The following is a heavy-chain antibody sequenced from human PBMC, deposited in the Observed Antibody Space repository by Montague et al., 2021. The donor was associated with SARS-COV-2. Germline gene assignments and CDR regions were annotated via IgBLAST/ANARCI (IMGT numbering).Heavy chain of an antibody. Sequence: SETLSLTCTVSGGSVSSSGYYWGRLRQPPGKGLEWIGSIYVSGSSYYNPSLKSRVSISVDTPQNQFSLRLSSVTSADTSVYYSARHSTGGLVVAAPHWFDPWGQGTLVTVSS. J-gene: IGHJ5*02. V-gene: IGHV4-39*01. D-gene: IGHD2-15*01. CDR2: IYVSGSS. CDR3: ARHSTGGLVVAAPHWFDP. CDR1: GGSVSSSGYY.